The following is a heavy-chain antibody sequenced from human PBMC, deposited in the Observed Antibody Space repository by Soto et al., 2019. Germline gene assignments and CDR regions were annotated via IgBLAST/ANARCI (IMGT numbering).Heavy chain of an antibody. CDR2: IYYSGST. J-gene: IGHJ4*02. V-gene: IGHV4-59*12. D-gene: IGHD3-9*01. Sequence: PSETLSLTCTVSGGSISSYYWSWIRQPPGKGLEWIGYIYYSGSTNYSPSFQGQVTISADKSISTAYLQWSSLKASDTAMYYCARRGYDILTGYYTGYYFDYWGQGTLVTVSS. CDR1: GGSISSYY. CDR3: ARRGYDILTGYYTGYYFDY.